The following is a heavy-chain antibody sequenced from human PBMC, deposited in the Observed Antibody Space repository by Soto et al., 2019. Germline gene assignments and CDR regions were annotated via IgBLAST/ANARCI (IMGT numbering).Heavy chain of an antibody. CDR2: INVGNGNT. J-gene: IGHJ5*02. CDR1: GYTFTSYP. CDR3: AREPLCGGRCYLNYFDP. D-gene: IGHD2-15*01. Sequence: ASVKVSCKASGYTFTSYPIHWVRQAPVQRLEWMGWINVGNGNTASSQKFQDRVTITRDTSASTAYMELTSLRSEDTAVYYCAREPLCGGRCYLNYFDPWGQGTLVTVSS. V-gene: IGHV1-3*01.